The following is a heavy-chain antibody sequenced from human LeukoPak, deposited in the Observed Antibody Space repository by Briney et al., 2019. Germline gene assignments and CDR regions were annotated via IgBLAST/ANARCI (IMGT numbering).Heavy chain of an antibody. V-gene: IGHV4-61*02. J-gene: IGHJ6*03. CDR2: IYTSGST. CDR3: ARGATMVRIHYYYYMDV. D-gene: IGHD3-10*01. CDR1: GGSISSGSYY. Sequence: SQTLSLTCTVSGGSISSGSYYWSWIRQPAGKGLEWIGRIYTSGSTNYNPSLKSRVTISVDTSKNQFSLKLSSVTAADTAVYYRARGATMVRIHYYYYMDVWGKGTTVTVSS.